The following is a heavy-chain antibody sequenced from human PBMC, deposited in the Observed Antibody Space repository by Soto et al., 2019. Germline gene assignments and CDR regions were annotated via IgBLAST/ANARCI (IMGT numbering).Heavy chain of an antibody. Sequence: GASVKVSCKASGYTFTSYDMHWVRQAPGQRLEWMGWINAGNGNTKYSQKFQGRVTITRDTSASTAYMELSSLRSEDTAVYYCARDKGGYHWGAFDIWGQGTTVTVSS. V-gene: IGHV1-3*01. J-gene: IGHJ3*02. CDR3: ARDKGGYHWGAFDI. CDR1: GYTFTSYD. D-gene: IGHD5-12*01. CDR2: INAGNGNT.